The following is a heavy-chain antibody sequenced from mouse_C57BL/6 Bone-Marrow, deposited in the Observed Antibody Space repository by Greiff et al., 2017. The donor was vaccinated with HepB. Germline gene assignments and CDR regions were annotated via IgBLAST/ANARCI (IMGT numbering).Heavy chain of an antibody. V-gene: IGHV5-12*01. CDR2: ISNGGGST. D-gene: IGHD1-1*01. CDR3: TRPRNYYGSAYAMDY. Sequence: EVQGVESGGGLVQPGVSLKLSCAASGFTFSDYYMYWVRQTPEKRLEWVAYISNGGGSTYYPETVKGRFTISRDNSKNTLYLQMSSLKSEDTAMYYCTRPRNYYGSAYAMDYWGQGTSVTVSA. J-gene: IGHJ4*01. CDR1: GFTFSDYY.